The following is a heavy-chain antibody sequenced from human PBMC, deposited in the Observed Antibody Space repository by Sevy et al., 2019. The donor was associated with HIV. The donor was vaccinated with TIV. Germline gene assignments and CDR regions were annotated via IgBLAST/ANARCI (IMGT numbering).Heavy chain of an antibody. V-gene: IGHV3-23*01. J-gene: IGHJ4*02. CDR3: AGGDTTMITDLDY. CDR1: GLTLTTTG. Sequence: GGSLRLSCAASGLTLTTTGMSWVRQAPGKGLEWVAGVTSDGTTYYADSVRDRFTVSRDNSKNTLYPQLNSLRADDTAVFYCAGGDTTMITDLDYWGQRTLVTVSS. D-gene: IGHD3-16*01. CDR2: VTSDGTT.